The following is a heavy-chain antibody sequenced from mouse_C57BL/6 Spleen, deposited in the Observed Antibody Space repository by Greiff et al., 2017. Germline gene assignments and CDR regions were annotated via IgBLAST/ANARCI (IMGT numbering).Heavy chain of an antibody. V-gene: IGHV1-82*01. CDR2: IYPGDGDT. D-gene: IGHD1-1*01. CDR3: ARNYYGSSYYFDY. Sequence: QVHVKQSGPELVKPGASVKISCKASGYAFSSSWMNWVKQRPGKGLEWIGRIYPGDGDTNYNGKFKGKATLTADKSSSTAYMRLSSLTSEDSAVYFCARNYYGSSYYFDYWGQGTTLTVSA. CDR1: GYAFSSSW. J-gene: IGHJ2*01.